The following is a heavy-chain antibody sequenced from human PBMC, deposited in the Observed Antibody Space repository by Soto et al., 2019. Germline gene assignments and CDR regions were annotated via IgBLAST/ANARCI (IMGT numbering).Heavy chain of an antibody. Sequence: ASVKVSCKASGYTFTNFGISWVRQAPGQGLEWMGWISAYNGNTNYAQKFQGRVTMTTDTSTSTAYMEVRSLRFDDTAVYYCAREGVAPYYYSGMDVWGQGTPVTVSS. D-gene: IGHD5-12*01. J-gene: IGHJ6*02. CDR1: GYTFTNFG. CDR2: ISAYNGNT. V-gene: IGHV1-18*01. CDR3: AREGVAPYYYSGMDV.